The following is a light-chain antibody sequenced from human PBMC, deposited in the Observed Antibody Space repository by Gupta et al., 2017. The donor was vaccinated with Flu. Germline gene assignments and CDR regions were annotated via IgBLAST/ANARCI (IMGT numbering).Light chain of an antibody. J-gene: IGLJ3*02. Sequence: QSVLTQSPSVSAAPGQKVTIPCSGSSSNIGSNRVSWYQQLPGTAPRLVIYDNNKRPSGIPDRFSGSKSGTSATLGISGLQAGDEADYYCGAWDTSLNGYVFGGGTKVTV. CDR3: GAWDTSLNGYV. CDR2: DNN. V-gene: IGLV1-51*01. CDR1: SSNIGSNR.